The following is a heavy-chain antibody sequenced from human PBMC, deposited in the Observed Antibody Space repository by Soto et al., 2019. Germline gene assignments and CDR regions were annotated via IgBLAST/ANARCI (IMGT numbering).Heavy chain of an antibody. V-gene: IGHV1-18*04. CDR1: GYTFTSYG. D-gene: IGHD3-3*01. J-gene: IGHJ5*02. Sequence: ASVKVSCKASGYTFTSYGISWVQQAPGQGLEWMGWISAYNGNTNYAQKLQGRVTMTTDTSTSTAYMELRSLRSDDTAMYYCARDYYDFWSGYLTPNWFDPWGQGTLVTVSS. CDR3: ARDYYDFWSGYLTPNWFDP. CDR2: ISAYNGNT.